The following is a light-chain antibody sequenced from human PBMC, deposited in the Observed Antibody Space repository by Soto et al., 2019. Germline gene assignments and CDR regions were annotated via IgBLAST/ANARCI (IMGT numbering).Light chain of an antibody. Sequence: EIVLTQSPATLSLSPGERATLSCRASQSVSSFLGWYQQKPGQAPRLLIYDASNRATGIPARFSGSGSGTDFTLTIISLQPDDFATYYCQHSYSALITFGQGTRLEI. CDR3: QHSYSALIT. CDR1: QSVSSF. CDR2: DAS. V-gene: IGKV3-11*01. J-gene: IGKJ5*01.